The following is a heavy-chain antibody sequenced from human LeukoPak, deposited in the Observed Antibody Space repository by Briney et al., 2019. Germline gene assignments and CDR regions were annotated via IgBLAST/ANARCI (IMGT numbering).Heavy chain of an antibody. CDR1: GGSISSSSYY. CDR3: ARVVPSVATIRDYYYMDV. J-gene: IGHJ6*03. CDR2: IYYSGST. Sequence: PSETLSLTCTVSGGSISSSSYYWGWIRQPPGKGLEWIGYIYYSGSTNYNPSLKSRVTISVDTSKNQFSLKLSSVTAADTAVYYCARVVPSVATIRDYYYMDVWGKGTTVTVSS. D-gene: IGHD5-12*01. V-gene: IGHV4-61*05.